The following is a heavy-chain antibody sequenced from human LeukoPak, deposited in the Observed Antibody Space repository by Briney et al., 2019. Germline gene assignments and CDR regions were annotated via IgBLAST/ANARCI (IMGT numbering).Heavy chain of an antibody. D-gene: IGHD6-19*01. V-gene: IGHV4-59*01. J-gene: IGHJ4*02. CDR2: IYYNGST. CDR3: ARGAGTFDY. CDR1: GGSISSYY. Sequence: SETLSLTCTASGGSISSYYWSWIRQPPGKGLEWIGYIYYNGSTNYNPSLKSRVTISIDTSKNQFSLKLSSVTAADTAVYSCARGAGTFDYWGQGTLVTVSS.